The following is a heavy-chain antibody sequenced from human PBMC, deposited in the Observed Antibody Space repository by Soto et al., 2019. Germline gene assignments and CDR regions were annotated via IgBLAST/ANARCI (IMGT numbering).Heavy chain of an antibody. Sequence: PSETLSLTCTVSGGSISSYYWSWIRQPPGKGLEWIGYIYYSGSTNYNPSLKSRVTISVDTSKNQFSLKLSSVTAADTAVYYCARAGIDYGGNSFDYYYYGMDVWGQGTTVTVSS. J-gene: IGHJ6*02. V-gene: IGHV4-59*01. CDR3: ARAGIDYGGNSFDYYYYGMDV. CDR2: IYYSGST. CDR1: GGSISSYY. D-gene: IGHD4-17*01.